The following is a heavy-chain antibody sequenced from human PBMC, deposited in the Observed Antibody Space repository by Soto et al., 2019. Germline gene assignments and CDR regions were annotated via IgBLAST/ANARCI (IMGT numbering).Heavy chain of an antibody. CDR3: ARERGYSYGYSDY. D-gene: IGHD5-18*01. CDR2: ISSSSSSI. V-gene: IGHV3-48*02. CDR1: GFTFSSYS. Sequence: PGGSLRLSCAGSGFTFSSYSMNWVRQAPGKGLEWVSYISSSSSSIDYADSVKGRFTISRDNAKNSLYLQMNSLRDEDTAVYYCARERGYSYGYSDYWGQGTLVTVSS. J-gene: IGHJ4*02.